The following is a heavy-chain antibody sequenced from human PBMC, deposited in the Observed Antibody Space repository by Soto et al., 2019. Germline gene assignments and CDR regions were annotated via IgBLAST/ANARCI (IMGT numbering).Heavy chain of an antibody. CDR3: AKRSGTYRYFDY. J-gene: IGHJ4*02. Sequence: GGSLRLSCAASGFTFSSYAMNWVRQASGKGPEWVSAISGSGGSTYYADSVKGRFTISRDNSKNTLYLQMNSLRAEDTAVYYCAKRSGTYRYFDYWGQGILVTSPQ. CDR1: GFTFSSYA. V-gene: IGHV3-23*01. CDR2: ISGSGGST. D-gene: IGHD1-26*01.